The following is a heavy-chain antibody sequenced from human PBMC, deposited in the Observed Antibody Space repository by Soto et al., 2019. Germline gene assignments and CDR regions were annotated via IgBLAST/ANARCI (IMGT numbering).Heavy chain of an antibody. CDR3: ARDWGTFTLVVTGP. D-gene: IGHD3-22*01. Sequence: ASVKVSCKASGYTFTSYYMHWVRQAPGQGLEWMGIINPSGGSTSYAQKFQGRVTMTTDTPTSTAYMELRSLRSDDTAVYYCARDWGTFTLVVTGPWGQGTLVTAPQ. CDR1: GYTFTSYY. V-gene: IGHV1-46*01. CDR2: INPSGGST. J-gene: IGHJ1*01.